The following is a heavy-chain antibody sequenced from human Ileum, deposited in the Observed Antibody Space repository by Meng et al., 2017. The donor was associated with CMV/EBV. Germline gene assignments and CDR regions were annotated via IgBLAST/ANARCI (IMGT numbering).Heavy chain of an antibody. Sequence: ASVKVSCKASGYTFTDSYMHWVRQAPGQGLEWMGWINPNSGGTNYGQKFQGRVTMTRDTSISTAYLELSRLTSDDTAVYYCARDKEFYDILTGFDPWGQGTLVTVSS. D-gene: IGHD3-9*01. CDR1: GYTFTDSY. J-gene: IGHJ5*02. V-gene: IGHV1-2*02. CDR3: ARDKEFYDILTGFDP. CDR2: INPNSGGT.